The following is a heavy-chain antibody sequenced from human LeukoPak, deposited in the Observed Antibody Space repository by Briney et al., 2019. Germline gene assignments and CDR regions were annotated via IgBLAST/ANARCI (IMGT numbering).Heavy chain of an antibody. CDR3: AKERPSSGYFDYFDY. D-gene: IGHD3-22*01. Sequence: GGSLRLSCAASGFTFSSYGMHWVRQAPGKGLEWMAVISYDGSNKYYADSVKGRFTISRDNSKNTLYLQMNSLRAEDTAVYYCAKERPSSGYFDYFDYWGQGTLVTVSS. CDR1: GFTFSSYG. CDR2: ISYDGSNK. J-gene: IGHJ4*02. V-gene: IGHV3-30*18.